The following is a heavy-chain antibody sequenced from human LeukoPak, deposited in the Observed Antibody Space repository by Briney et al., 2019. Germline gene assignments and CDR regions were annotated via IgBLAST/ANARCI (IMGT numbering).Heavy chain of an antibody. CDR3: ATLGDVLRLFPLISLDGMDV. Sequence: ASVKVSCKGSGYTFTSFGIVWVRQAPGQGLEWMGWISDHNANPNYAQKFQDRLSMTADTSTTTAYMELRSLRSDDTAVYYCATLGDVLRLFPLISLDGMDVWGQGTTVTVSS. CDR2: ISDHNANP. D-gene: IGHD3-3*01. CDR1: GYTFTSFG. J-gene: IGHJ6*02. V-gene: IGHV1-18*01.